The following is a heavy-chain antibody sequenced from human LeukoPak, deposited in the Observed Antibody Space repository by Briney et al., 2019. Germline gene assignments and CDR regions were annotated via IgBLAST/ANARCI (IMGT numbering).Heavy chain of an antibody. D-gene: IGHD5-18*01. V-gene: IGHV3-74*01. Sequence: HAGGSLRLSCAASGFTFSSYWMPWVRHTPGKGLVWVSRIKSDGSSTSYADSVKGRFTISRDNAKNTLYLQMNSLRAEDTAVYYCARDGYSFGHDFDYWGQGTLVTVSS. CDR1: GFTFSSYW. J-gene: IGHJ4*02. CDR3: ARDGYSFGHDFDY. CDR2: IKSDGSST.